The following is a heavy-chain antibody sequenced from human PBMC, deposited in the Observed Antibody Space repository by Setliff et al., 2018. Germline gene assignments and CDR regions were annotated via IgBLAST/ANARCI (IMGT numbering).Heavy chain of an antibody. J-gene: IGHJ4*02. CDR2: IRNDGSSQ. V-gene: IGHV3-30*02. CDR1: GFTFSSSG. Sequence: GGSLRLSCAASGFTFSSSGMHWVRQAPGKGLEWVTFIRNDGSSQYYADSVQVRFTVSRDNSRNTLYLDMNSLRGEDTAVYYCARDKGVISLDYWGQGTLVTVSS. D-gene: IGHD3-10*01. CDR3: ARDKGVISLDY.